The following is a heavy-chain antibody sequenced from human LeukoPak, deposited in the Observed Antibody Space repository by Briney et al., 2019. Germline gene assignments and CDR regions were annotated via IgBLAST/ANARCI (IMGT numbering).Heavy chain of an antibody. CDR3: ATLTTTGQNDY. J-gene: IGHJ4*02. Sequence: SETLSLTCTVSGGATSSYYCSCSRRPPGKGLEWIGYIYYSGSTNHNPSLKSRVTISVDTSKNQFSLKLSSVTAADTAVYYCATLTTTGQNDYWGQGTLVTVSS. V-gene: IGHV4-59*08. CDR1: GGATSSYY. D-gene: IGHD4-17*01. CDR2: IYYSGST.